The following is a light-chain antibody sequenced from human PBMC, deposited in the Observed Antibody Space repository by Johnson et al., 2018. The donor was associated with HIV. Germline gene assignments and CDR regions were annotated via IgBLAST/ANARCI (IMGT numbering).Light chain of an antibody. V-gene: IGLV1-51*02. CDR1: SSNIGNNY. J-gene: IGLJ1*01. CDR2: ETN. Sequence: QSVLTQSPSVSAAPGQKVTISCSGSSSNIGNNYVSWYQQLPGTAPTLLIYETNNRPTGIPDRFSGSKSRTSATLGITGLQTVDQADYYCGTWDSSLSAYVFGTGTKVTDL. CDR3: GTWDSSLSAYV.